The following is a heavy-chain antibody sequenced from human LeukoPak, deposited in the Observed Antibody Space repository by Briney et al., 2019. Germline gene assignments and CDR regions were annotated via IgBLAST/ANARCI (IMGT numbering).Heavy chain of an antibody. V-gene: IGHV4-39*07. J-gene: IGHJ5*02. CDR3: ARDLYYYDESDYSHRFFDP. Sequence: SETLSLTCTVSGGSISGSSHYWGWIRQSPGKGLQWIGSIYFSGNTYYIPSLKSRVTISVDTAKNQFSLSLRSMTAADSAVYFCARDLYYYDESDYSHRFFDPWGQGTLVTVSS. CDR1: GGSISGSSHY. D-gene: IGHD3-22*01. CDR2: IYFSGNT.